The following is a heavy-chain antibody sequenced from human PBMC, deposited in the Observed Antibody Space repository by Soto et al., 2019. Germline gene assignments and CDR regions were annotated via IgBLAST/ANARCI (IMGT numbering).Heavy chain of an antibody. CDR2: IYYSGST. D-gene: IGHD3-10*01. CDR1: GGSISSYY. CDR3: ARRGSGSYSDY. Sequence: SETLSLTCTVSGGSISSYYWSWIRQPPGKGLEWIGSIYYSGSTNYNPSLRSRVTISVDTSKNQSSLKLSSVTAADTAVYYCARRGSGSYSDYWGQGTLVTVSS. V-gene: IGHV4-59*08. J-gene: IGHJ4*02.